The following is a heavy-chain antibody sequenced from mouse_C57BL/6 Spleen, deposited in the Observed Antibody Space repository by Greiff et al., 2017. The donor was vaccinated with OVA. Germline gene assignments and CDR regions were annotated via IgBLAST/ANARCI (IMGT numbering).Heavy chain of an antibody. J-gene: IGHJ2*01. CDR1: GYSFTDYN. CDR2: INPNYGTT. D-gene: IGHD1-1*01. V-gene: IGHV1-39*01. CDR3: ARHYGSSHYFDY. Sequence: EVQLQQSGPELVKPGASVKISCKASGYSFTDYNMNWVKQSNGKSLEWIGVINPNYGTTSYNQKFKGKSTLTVDQSSNTAYMQLNSLKSEDSAVYYCARHYGSSHYFDYWGQGTTLTVSS.